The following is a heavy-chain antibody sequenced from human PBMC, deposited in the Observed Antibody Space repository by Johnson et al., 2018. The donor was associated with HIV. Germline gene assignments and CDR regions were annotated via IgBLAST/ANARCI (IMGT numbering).Heavy chain of an antibody. V-gene: IGHV3-30*19. D-gene: IGHD3-16*01. Sequence: QVQLVESGGGVVRPGGSLRLSCAASGFTFSSYGMHWVRQAPGKGLEWVAVISYDGSNKYYADSVKGRFTISRDNSKNTLYLQMNSLRAEDTAVYYCARDGGSSPVQGAFDIWGQGTMVTVSS. J-gene: IGHJ3*02. CDR2: ISYDGSNK. CDR3: ARDGGSSPVQGAFDI. CDR1: GFTFSSYG.